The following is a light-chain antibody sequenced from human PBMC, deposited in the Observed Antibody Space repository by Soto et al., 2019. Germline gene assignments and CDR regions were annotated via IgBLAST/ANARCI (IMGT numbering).Light chain of an antibody. CDR3: SSYTDSSNYV. V-gene: IGLV2-14*01. CDR1: SSDVGGHNY. CDR2: EVS. Sequence: QSVLTQPASVSGSPGQSITISCTGTSSDVGGHNYVSWYQQHPGKAPKLMIYEVSDRPSGVSNRFSGSKSGNTASLTISGLQAEDEADYYCSSYTDSSNYVFGTGTKVTV. J-gene: IGLJ1*01.